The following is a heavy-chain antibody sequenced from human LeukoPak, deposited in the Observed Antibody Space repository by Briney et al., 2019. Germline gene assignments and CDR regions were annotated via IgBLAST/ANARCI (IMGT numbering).Heavy chain of an antibody. CDR3: ARVSVLYDSSGYSYTSSYYYYGMDV. J-gene: IGHJ6*02. CDR2: INHSGST. D-gene: IGHD3-22*01. CDR1: GGSFSGYY. Sequence: SETLSLTCAVYGGSFSGYYWSWIRQPPGKGLEWIGEINHSGSTNYNPSFKSRVTISVDTSKNQFSLKLSSVTAADTAVYYCARVSVLYDSSGYSYTSSYYYYGMDVWGQGTTVTVSS. V-gene: IGHV4-34*01.